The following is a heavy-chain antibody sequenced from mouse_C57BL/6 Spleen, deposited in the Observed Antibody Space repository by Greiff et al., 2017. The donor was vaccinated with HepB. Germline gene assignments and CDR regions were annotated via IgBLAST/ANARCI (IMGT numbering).Heavy chain of an antibody. D-gene: IGHD4-1*01. J-gene: IGHJ2*01. Sequence: VKLVESGPELVKPGASVKISCKASGYAFSSSWMNWVKQRPGKGLEWIGRIYPGDGDTNYNGKFKGKATLTADKSSSTAYMQLSSLTSEDSAVYFCARLLGQGYFDYWGQGTTLTVSS. CDR1: GYAFSSSW. V-gene: IGHV1-82*01. CDR3: ARLLGQGYFDY. CDR2: IYPGDGDT.